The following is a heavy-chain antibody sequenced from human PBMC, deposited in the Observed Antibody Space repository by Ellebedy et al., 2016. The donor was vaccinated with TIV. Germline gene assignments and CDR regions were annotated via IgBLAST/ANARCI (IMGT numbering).Heavy chain of an antibody. CDR3: TRDLPGGGIDV. CDR1: GFTFGEYA. CDR2: IRSKAYGGTT. J-gene: IGHJ6*02. D-gene: IGHD1-14*01. V-gene: IGHV3-49*03. Sequence: PGGSLRLSCTASGFTFGEYAMSWFRQAPGKGLEWVGFIRSKAYGGTTEYAASVKGRFTISRNDSKSIAYLRMNSLKTEDTAVYYCTRDLPGGGIDVWGQGTTVIVSS.